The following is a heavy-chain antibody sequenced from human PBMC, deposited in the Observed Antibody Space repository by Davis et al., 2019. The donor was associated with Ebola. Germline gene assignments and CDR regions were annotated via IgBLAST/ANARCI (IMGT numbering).Heavy chain of an antibody. CDR3: VSRGYNYRNYFDY. D-gene: IGHD5-18*01. V-gene: IGHV4-39*01. CDR2: IYYSGTI. Sequence: MPSETLSLTCTVSSGSISGSSYYWGWIRQPPGKGLEWLGSIYYSGTIYYNPSPKSRVTISVDTSKNQFSLKLSSVTAADTAVYYCVSRGYNYRNYFDYWGQGSLVTVSS. J-gene: IGHJ4*02. CDR1: SGSISGSSYY.